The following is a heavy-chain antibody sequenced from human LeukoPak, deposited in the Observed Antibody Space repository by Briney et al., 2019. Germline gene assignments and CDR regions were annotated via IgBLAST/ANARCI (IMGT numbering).Heavy chain of an antibody. Sequence: ASVKVSCTASGYTFTGYYMHWVRQAPGQGLEWMGWINPNSGGTNYAQKFQGRVTMTRDTSISTAHKELSRLRSDDTAVYYCASIPGIAVAAGYWGQGTLVTVSS. CDR2: INPNSGGT. CDR1: GYTFTGYY. CDR3: ASIPGIAVAAGY. J-gene: IGHJ4*02. V-gene: IGHV1-2*02. D-gene: IGHD6-19*01.